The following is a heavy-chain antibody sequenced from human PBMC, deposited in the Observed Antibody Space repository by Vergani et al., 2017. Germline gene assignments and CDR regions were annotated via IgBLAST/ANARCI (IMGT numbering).Heavy chain of an antibody. CDR1: GYTFTGYY. D-gene: IGHD3-22*01. CDR3: ARGLKGLSSGYTTSGY. J-gene: IGHJ4*02. V-gene: IGHV1-2*02. Sequence: QVQLVQSGAEVKKPGASVKVSCKASGYTFTGYYMHWVRQAPGQGLEWMGWINPNSGGTNYAQKFQGRVTITRDTSASTADMELSSRRSEDTAVYYCARGLKGLSSGYTTSGYWGQGTLVTVSS. CDR2: INPNSGGT.